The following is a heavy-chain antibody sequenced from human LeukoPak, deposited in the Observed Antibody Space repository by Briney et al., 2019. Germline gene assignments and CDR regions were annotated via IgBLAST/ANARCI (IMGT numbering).Heavy chain of an antibody. Sequence: PGGSLRLSCAASGFTFSSYEMNWVRQAPGKGLEWVSYISSSGSTIYYADSVKGRFTISRDNAKNSLCLQMNSLRAEDTAVYYCARVGAFDSFDYWGQGTLVTVSS. CDR2: ISSSGSTI. J-gene: IGHJ4*02. D-gene: IGHD3-22*01. V-gene: IGHV3-48*03. CDR1: GFTFSSYE. CDR3: ARVGAFDSFDY.